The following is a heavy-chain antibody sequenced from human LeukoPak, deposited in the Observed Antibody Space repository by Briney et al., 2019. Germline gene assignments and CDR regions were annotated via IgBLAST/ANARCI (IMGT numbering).Heavy chain of an antibody. CDR1: GFTLSSYA. D-gene: IGHD1-26*01. Sequence: GGSLRLSCAASGFTLSSYAMHWVRQASGKGLEWVAVISYDGSNKYYAASVKGRFTISRDNSKNTLYLQMNSLRAEDTAVYYCARGSGGSYSLWSGAFDIWGQGTMVTVSS. V-gene: IGHV3-30-3*01. CDR2: ISYDGSNK. CDR3: ARGSGGSYSLWSGAFDI. J-gene: IGHJ3*02.